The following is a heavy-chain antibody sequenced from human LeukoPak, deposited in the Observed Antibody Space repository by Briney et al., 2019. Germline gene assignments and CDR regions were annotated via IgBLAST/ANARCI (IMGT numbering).Heavy chain of an antibody. D-gene: IGHD4-17*01. CDR2: INHSGST. CDR3: ARAGSGRYGDYNY. Sequence: SETLSLTCAVYGGSFSGYYWSWIRQPPGKGLEWIGEINHSGSTNYNPSLKSRVTISVDTSKNQFALKLSSVTAADTAVYYCARAGSGRYGDYNYWGQGTLVTVSS. CDR1: GGSFSGYY. V-gene: IGHV4-34*01. J-gene: IGHJ4*02.